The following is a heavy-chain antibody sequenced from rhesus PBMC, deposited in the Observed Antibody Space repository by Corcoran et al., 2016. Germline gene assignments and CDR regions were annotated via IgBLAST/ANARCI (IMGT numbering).Heavy chain of an antibody. CDR2: IYGNGTSS. V-gene: IGHV4-143*01. D-gene: IGHD6-31*01. J-gene: IGHJ4*01. Sequence: QVQLRESGPGLVKPSETLSLTCTVSGGSVSGYYSWSWIRQPPGKGLAWIGGIYGNGTSSNYNPSLKSRVTISKDTSNNHFSLKLNSVTAADTATYFCARGAGIAATGYYFDYWGQGVLVPVSS. CDR1: GGSVSGYYS. CDR3: ARGAGIAATGYYFDY.